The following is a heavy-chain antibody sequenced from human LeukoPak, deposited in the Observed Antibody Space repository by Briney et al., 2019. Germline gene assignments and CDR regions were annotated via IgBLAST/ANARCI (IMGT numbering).Heavy chain of an antibody. CDR2: IRSKANSYAT. D-gene: IGHD3-10*01. J-gene: IGHJ4*02. CDR3: TSYYYGSGSYYFDY. Sequence: GGSLKLSCAASGFTFSGSAMHWVRQASGKGLEWVGRIRSKANSYATAYAASVKGRLTISRDDSKNTAYLQMNSLKTEDTAVYYCTSYYYGSGSYYFDYWGQGTLVTVSS. CDR1: GFTFSGSA. V-gene: IGHV3-73*01.